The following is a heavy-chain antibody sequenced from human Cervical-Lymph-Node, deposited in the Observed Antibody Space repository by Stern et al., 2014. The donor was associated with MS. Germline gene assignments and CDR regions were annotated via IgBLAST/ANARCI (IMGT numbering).Heavy chain of an antibody. CDR3: AADGYCSGGSCYSGFDP. CDR1: GFTFTSSA. D-gene: IGHD2-15*01. J-gene: IGHJ5*02. Sequence: QLLQPGPEVKKPGTSVKVSCKASGFTFTSSAMQWVRQARGQRLEWIGWIVVGSGNTNYAQKFQERVTITRDMSTSTAYMELSSLRSEDTAVYYCAADGYCSGGSCYSGFDPWGQGTLVTVSS. CDR2: IVVGSGNT. V-gene: IGHV1-58*02.